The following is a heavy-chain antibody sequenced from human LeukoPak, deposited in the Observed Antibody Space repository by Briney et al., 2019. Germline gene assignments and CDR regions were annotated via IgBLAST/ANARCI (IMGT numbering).Heavy chain of an antibody. CDR3: ARDRTNGVGYYYYGMDV. V-gene: IGHV3-21*01. CDR2: ISSSGTYM. D-gene: IGHD2-8*01. CDR1: RFTFSSYS. Sequence: XGFLRLSCAASRFTFSSYSMNWVRQAPGKGLEWVSSISSSGTYMFYADSVKGRFTISRDNAKNSLYLQMNSLRAEDTAVYYCARDRTNGVGYYYYGMDVWGQGTTVTVSS. J-gene: IGHJ6*02.